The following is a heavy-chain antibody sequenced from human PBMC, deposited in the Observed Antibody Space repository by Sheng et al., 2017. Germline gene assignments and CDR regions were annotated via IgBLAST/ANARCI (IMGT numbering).Heavy chain of an antibody. J-gene: IGHJ5*02. D-gene: IGHD6-13*01. CDR3: TSRQQLVPP. Sequence: EVQLVESGGGLVQPGRSLRLSCTASGFTFGDYAMSWVRQAPGKGLEWVGFIRSKAYGGTTEYAASVKGRFTISRDDSKSIAYLQMNSLKTEDTAVYYCTSRQQLVPPWGQGTLVTVSS. CDR1: GFTFGDYA. V-gene: IGHV3-49*04. CDR2: IRSKAYGGTT.